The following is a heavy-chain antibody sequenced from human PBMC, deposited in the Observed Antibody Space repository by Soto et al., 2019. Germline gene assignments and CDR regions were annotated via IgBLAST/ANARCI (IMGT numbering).Heavy chain of an antibody. CDR2: IYPGDSDT. V-gene: IGHV5-51*01. CDR3: ARHVDPGSYLQLNYGYFDL. CDR1: GYSFTSYW. D-gene: IGHD1-26*01. Sequence: GESLKISCQGSGYSFTSYWIGWVRQMPGKGLEWMGIIYPGDSDTRYSPSFQGQITISADKSISTAYLQWSSLKASDTAMYYGARHVDPGSYLQLNYGYFDLWGRGTLVTVSS. J-gene: IGHJ2*01.